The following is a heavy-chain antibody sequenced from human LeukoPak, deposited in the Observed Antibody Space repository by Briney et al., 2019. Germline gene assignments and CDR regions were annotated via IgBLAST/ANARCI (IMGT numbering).Heavy chain of an antibody. V-gene: IGHV4-59*08. CDR2: IYYSVST. CDR1: GGSISSYY. J-gene: IGHJ4*02. CDR3: ARPLHDSGDYDFGY. Sequence: SETLSLTCAVSGGSISSYYWSWIRQPPGKGLEWIGYIYYSVSTNYNPSLKSRVTISVDTSKNQFTLKLSSVTAADTAVYYCARPLHDSGDYDFGYWGQGTLVTVSS. D-gene: IGHD4-17*01.